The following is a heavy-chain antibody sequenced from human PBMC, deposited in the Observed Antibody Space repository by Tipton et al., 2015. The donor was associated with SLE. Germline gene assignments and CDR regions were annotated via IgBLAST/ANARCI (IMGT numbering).Heavy chain of an antibody. CDR3: AKANYYDTSLDI. V-gene: IGHV3-23*01. D-gene: IGHD3-22*01. CDR1: GFAFSNSA. J-gene: IGHJ3*02. Sequence: GSLRLSCAASGFAFSNSAMGWIRQPPGKGLEWVSSIGASGRTYYTDSVKGRFTTSRDNSKNSLYLQMNTLTEEDTALFYCAKANYYDTSLDIWGQGTMVIVSS. CDR2: IGASGRT.